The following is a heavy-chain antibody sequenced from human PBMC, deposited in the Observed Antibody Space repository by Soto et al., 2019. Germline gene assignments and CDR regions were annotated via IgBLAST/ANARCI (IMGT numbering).Heavy chain of an antibody. CDR1: GFTFSSYS. CDR3: ARASEAYCSSTSCPPEGAFDI. V-gene: IGHV3-21*01. Sequence: PGGSLRLSCAASGFTFSSYSMNWVRQAPGKGLEWVSSISSSSSYIYYADSVKGRFTISRDNARNSLYLQMNSLRAEDTAVYYCARASEAYCSSTSCPPEGAFDIWGQGTMVTV. J-gene: IGHJ3*02. CDR2: ISSSSSYI. D-gene: IGHD2-2*01.